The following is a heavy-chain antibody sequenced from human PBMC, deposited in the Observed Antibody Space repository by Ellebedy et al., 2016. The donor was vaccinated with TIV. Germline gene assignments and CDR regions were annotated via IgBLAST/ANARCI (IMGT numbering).Heavy chain of an antibody. J-gene: IGHJ4*02. CDR1: GYTFFSYG. Sequence: ASVKVSCXASGYTFFSYGITWVRQAPGKGLEWMGWITGYNGNTNYAQKFQGRVTITTDTSTSTAYMELTNLRSDDTAVYYCARETVMVHAIPTNKYDFWGQGTLVTVSS. CDR2: ITGYNGNT. V-gene: IGHV1-18*01. D-gene: IGHD2-21*01. CDR3: ARETVMVHAIPTNKYDF.